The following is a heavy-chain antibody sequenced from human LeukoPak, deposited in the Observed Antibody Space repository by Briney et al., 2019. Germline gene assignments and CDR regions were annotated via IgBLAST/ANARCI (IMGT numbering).Heavy chain of an antibody. V-gene: IGHV1-69*05. CDR2: IIPIFGTA. CDR1: GGTFSSYA. D-gene: IGHD6-13*01. J-gene: IGHJ4*02. Sequence: SVKVSCKAPGGTFSSYAISWVRQAPGQGLEWMGGIIPIFGTANYAQKFQGRVTITTDESTSTAYMELSSLRSEDTAVYYCARPLPGIAAAAVNPFGYWGQGTLVTVSS. CDR3: ARPLPGIAAAAVNPFGY.